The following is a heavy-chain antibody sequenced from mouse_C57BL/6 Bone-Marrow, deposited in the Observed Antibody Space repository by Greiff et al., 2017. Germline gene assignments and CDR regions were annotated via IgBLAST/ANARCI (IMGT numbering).Heavy chain of an antibody. CDR3: ARSLWLRLYFDY. CDR2: INPSNGGT. V-gene: IGHV1-53*01. J-gene: IGHJ2*01. Sequence: QVQLKQPGTELVKPGASVKLSCKASGYTFTSYWMHWVKQRPGQGLEWIGDINPSNGGTNYNEKFKSKATLTVDKSSSTAYMQLSSLTSEDSAVFYCARSLWLRLYFDYWGQGTTLTVSS. CDR1: GYTFTSYW. D-gene: IGHD2-2*01.